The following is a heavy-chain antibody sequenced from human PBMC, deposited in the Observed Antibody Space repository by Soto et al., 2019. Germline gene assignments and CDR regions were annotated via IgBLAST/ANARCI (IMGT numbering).Heavy chain of an antibody. V-gene: IGHV4-30-2*01. Sequence: SETLSLTCAVSGGSISSGGYSWSWIRQPPGKGLEWIGYIYHSGSTYYNPSLKGRVTISVDRSKNQFSLKLSSVTAADTAVYYCASSGYSYGAFGYWGQGTLVTVSS. CDR3: ASSGYSYGAFGY. CDR2: IYHSGST. J-gene: IGHJ4*02. CDR1: GGSISSGGYS. D-gene: IGHD5-18*01.